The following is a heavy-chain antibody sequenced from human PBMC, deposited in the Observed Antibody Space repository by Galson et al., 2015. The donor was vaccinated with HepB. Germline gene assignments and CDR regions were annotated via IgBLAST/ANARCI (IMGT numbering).Heavy chain of an antibody. V-gene: IGHV3-69-1*01. Sequence: SLGLSCAASAFSLSAYNMNWVRQAPGKGLEWVSSISGNTYIYYQDSVQGRFTIPRDTAENSVYLQMNSLRVEDTAVYYCTRDSGSYDVLTGYSSYFDLWGPGTLVTVSS. CDR2: ISGNTYI. D-gene: IGHD3-9*01. J-gene: IGHJ4*02. CDR1: AFSLSAYN. CDR3: TRDSGSYDVLTGYSSYFDL.